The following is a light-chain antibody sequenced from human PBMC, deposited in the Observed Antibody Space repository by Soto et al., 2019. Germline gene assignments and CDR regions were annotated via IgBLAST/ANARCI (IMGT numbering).Light chain of an antibody. CDR3: QKYSRVPG. Sequence: DIQMTQSPTSLSASVGDRVTITCRASQGIRNFVAWYQQKPGKAPKLLIYAASTLQSGVPSRFSGSGSGTDFTLPINSLQPEDVATYSCQKYSRVPGFGPGTKVEIK. V-gene: IGKV1-27*01. CDR1: QGIRNF. CDR2: AAS. J-gene: IGKJ3*01.